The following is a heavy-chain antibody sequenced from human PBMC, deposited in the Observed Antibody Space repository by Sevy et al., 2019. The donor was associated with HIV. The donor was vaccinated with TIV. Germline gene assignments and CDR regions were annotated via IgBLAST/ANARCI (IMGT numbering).Heavy chain of an antibody. V-gene: IGHV1-18*01. D-gene: IGHD3-9*01. Sequence: ASVKVSCKASGYTFTSYGISWVRQAPGQGLEWMGWISAYNGNTNYEQKLQGRVTMTTDTSTSTAYMELRSLKSDDTAGYYCARSFGAWLFLDYWGQGTLVTVSS. CDR1: GYTFTSYG. CDR2: ISAYNGNT. J-gene: IGHJ4*02. CDR3: ARSFGAWLFLDY.